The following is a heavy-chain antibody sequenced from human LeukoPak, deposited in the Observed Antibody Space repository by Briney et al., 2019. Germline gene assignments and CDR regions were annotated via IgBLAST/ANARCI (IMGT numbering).Heavy chain of an antibody. CDR3: ARGPLGSGSFLDY. Sequence: GASVKVSCKASGYIFTSNDINWERQAPGQGLEWMGCINPNSGDTSYTEKFQVRVAMTRSTAITTAYMELSSLRSEGTAVYYCARGPLGSGSFLDYWGQGTLVTVSS. CDR1: GYIFTSND. D-gene: IGHD3-10*01. CDR2: INPNSGDT. V-gene: IGHV1-8*02. J-gene: IGHJ4*02.